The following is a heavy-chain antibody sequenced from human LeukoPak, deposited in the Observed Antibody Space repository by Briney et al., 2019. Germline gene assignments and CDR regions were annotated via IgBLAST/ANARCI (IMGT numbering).Heavy chain of an antibody. CDR1: GFTFSTFA. Sequence: GGSLRLSCAASGFTFSTFAMHWVRLSPGKGLEWVSAISDTGNTYHADSVKGRFTISRDSSKNTLFLQMNRLRPEDAAVYYCAKAPVTTCRGAFCYPFDYWGLGTLVTVSS. CDR2: ISDTGNT. J-gene: IGHJ4*02. V-gene: IGHV3-23*01. CDR3: AKAPVTTCRGAFCYPFDY. D-gene: IGHD2-15*01.